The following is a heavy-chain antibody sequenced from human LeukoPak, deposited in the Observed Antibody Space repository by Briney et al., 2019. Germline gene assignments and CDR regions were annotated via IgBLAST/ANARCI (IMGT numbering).Heavy chain of an antibody. Sequence: GESLQISRKGSGYRFTSYWIGWVRQMPGKGLEWMGIIYPGDSDTRYSPSFQGQVTISADKSISTAYLQWSSLKASDTALYYCARIPLAGMDVWGQGTTVTVSS. CDR1: GYRFTSYW. J-gene: IGHJ6*02. CDR3: ARIPLAGMDV. V-gene: IGHV5-51*01. D-gene: IGHD2-15*01. CDR2: IYPGDSDT.